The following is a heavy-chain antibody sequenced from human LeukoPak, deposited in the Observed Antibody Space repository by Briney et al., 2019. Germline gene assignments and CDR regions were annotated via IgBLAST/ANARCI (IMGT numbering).Heavy chain of an antibody. CDR3: ARSYYDSSGYYYVAYFDY. V-gene: IGHV3-7*01. CDR1: GFTFSSYW. D-gene: IGHD3-22*01. Sequence: QTGGSLRLSCAASGFTFSSYWMSWVRQAPGKGLEWVANIKQDGSEKYYVDSVKGRFTISRDNAKNSLYLQMNSLRAEDTAVYYCARSYYDSSGYYYVAYFDYWGQGTLVTVSS. J-gene: IGHJ4*02. CDR2: IKQDGSEK.